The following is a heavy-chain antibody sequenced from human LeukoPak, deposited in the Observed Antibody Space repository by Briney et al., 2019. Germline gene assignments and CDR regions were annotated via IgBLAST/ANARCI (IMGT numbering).Heavy chain of an antibody. CDR1: GFTFSTNW. Sequence: GESLRLSCAASGFTFSTNWMHWVRQAPGKGLVWVSRISSDGSRTSYADSVKGRFTISRDNSKNTLFLQMNSLRAEDTALYYCAKPIYGILRGFDPWGQGTLVTVSS. D-gene: IGHD2-15*01. CDR2: ISSDGSRT. V-gene: IGHV3-74*01. CDR3: AKPIYGILRGFDP. J-gene: IGHJ5*02.